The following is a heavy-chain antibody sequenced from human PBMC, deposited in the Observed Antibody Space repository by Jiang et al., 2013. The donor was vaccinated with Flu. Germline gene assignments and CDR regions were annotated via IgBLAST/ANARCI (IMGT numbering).Heavy chain of an antibody. CDR2: IYYSGST. J-gene: IGHJ4*02. CDR1: GGSISSSSHY. CDR3: ARSRSRYYDSSGYLHYFDY. V-gene: IGHV4-39*01. D-gene: IGHD3-22*01. Sequence: PGLVKPSETLSLTCTVSGGSISSSSHYWGWIRQPPGKGLEWIGNIYYSGSTYYNPSLKSRVTISVDTSKSQFSLKLSSVTAADTAVYYCARSRSRYYDSSGYLHYFDYWGQGTLVTVSS.